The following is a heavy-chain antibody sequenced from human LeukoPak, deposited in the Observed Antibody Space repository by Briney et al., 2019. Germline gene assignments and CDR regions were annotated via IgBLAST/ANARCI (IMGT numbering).Heavy chain of an antibody. CDR3: ARGYSNFDS. Sequence: SETLPLTCTVSGGSISTYYWTWIRQPPGKGLEWIGYIYYSGSTNYNPSLKSRVTISVDTSKNQFTLKLNSVTAADTAVYYCARGYSNFDSWGQGTLVTVSS. V-gene: IGHV4-59*01. D-gene: IGHD5-18*01. CDR1: GGSISTYY. CDR2: IYYSGST. J-gene: IGHJ4*02.